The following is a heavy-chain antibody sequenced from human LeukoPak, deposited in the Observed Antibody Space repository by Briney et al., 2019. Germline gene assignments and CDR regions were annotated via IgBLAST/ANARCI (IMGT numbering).Heavy chain of an antibody. J-gene: IGHJ6*02. D-gene: IGHD2-15*01. Sequence: ASVKVPCKASGYTFTSYAMHWVRQAPGQRLEWMGWMNAGNGDAKYSQKFQGRVTISRDTSASTAYMELSSLTSEDTAVYYCARDATYCRGSTCSYYGLDVWGQGTTVTVSS. V-gene: IGHV1-3*01. CDR2: MNAGNGDA. CDR1: GYTFTSYA. CDR3: ARDATYCRGSTCSYYGLDV.